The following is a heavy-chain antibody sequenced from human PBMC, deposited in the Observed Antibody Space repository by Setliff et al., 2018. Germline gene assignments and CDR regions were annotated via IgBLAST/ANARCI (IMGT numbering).Heavy chain of an antibody. V-gene: IGHV3-23*01. CDR3: RLWFAETWRDY. CDR1: GFTFNTYA. J-gene: IGHJ4*02. D-gene: IGHD3-10*01. CDR2: ISDTSLGI. Sequence: LRLSCAASGFTFNTYAMSWVRQPPGKGLEWVSSISDTSLGIYYADSVRGRFTISRDNSKKTLYLQMNSLRADDTAVYYCRLWFAETWRDYWGQGTLVTVSS.